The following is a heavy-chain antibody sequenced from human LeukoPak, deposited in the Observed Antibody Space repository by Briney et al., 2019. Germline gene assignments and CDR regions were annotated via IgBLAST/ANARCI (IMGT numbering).Heavy chain of an antibody. CDR3: ARSDSSGYYYFDY. CDR2: ISGSGGST. CDR1: GFIFSSYA. Sequence: LPGGSLRLSCAASGFIFSSYAMSWVRQAPGKGLEWVSAISGSGGSTYYADSVKGRFTISRDNSKNTLYLQMNSLRAEDTAVYYCARSDSSGYYYFDYWGQGTLVTVSS. D-gene: IGHD3-22*01. V-gene: IGHV3-23*01. J-gene: IGHJ4*02.